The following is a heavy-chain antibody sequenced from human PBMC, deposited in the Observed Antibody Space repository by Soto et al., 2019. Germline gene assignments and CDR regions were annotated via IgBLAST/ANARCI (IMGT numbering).Heavy chain of an antibody. V-gene: IGHV1-18*01. Sequence: QVQLVQSGAEMKRPGASVRVSCKASGYTFNSYGINWVRQAPGRGLEWVGWVSTHTGNTHYAQNFQARVSMTTDKSATTSYLELRSLRSDDTAIYYCARDLDVVPVGNLGYWVPGTRVTVSS. J-gene: IGHJ4*02. CDR2: VSTHTGNT. CDR1: GYTFNSYG. CDR3: ARDLDVVPVGNLGY. D-gene: IGHD1-26*01.